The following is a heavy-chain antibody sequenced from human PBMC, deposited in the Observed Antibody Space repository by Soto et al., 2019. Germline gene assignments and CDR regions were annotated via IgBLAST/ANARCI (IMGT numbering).Heavy chain of an antibody. Sequence: GGSLRLSCAACGFSFGSYALSWVRQAPGKGLEWVSTISGSDGKTFYADSVKGRFSISRDTSQSTLYLQMNSLRADDTAMYYCARWSHLDYWGQGTRVTVSS. V-gene: IGHV3-23*01. D-gene: IGHD3-3*01. CDR1: GFSFGSYA. J-gene: IGHJ4*02. CDR2: ISGSDGKT. CDR3: ARWSHLDY.